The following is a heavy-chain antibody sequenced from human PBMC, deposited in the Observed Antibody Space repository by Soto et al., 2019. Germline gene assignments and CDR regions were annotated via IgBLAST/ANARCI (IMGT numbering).Heavy chain of an antibody. V-gene: IGHV3-33*06. Sequence: GGSLRLSCVASGFTFSSYGMHWVRQAPGKGLEWVAVMSYDGSHEYYADSVKGRFTISRDNSKTILYLQMNSLRLEDTTVYYCAKGSVLRVVEAPLAILGGVDVWGQGAMVTVSS. CDR3: AKGSVLRVVEAPLAILGGVDV. J-gene: IGHJ6*02. CDR1: GFTFSSYG. CDR2: MSYDGSHE. D-gene: IGHD2-8*01.